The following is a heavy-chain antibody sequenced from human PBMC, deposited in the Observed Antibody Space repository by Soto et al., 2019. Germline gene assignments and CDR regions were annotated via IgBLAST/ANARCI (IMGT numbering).Heavy chain of an antibody. D-gene: IGHD4-17*01. CDR3: ARDSGDYVEGAFY. CDR1: GFTFSSYW. Sequence: GGSLRLSCAASGFTFSSYWMSWIRQAPGKGLEWVANIKKDGSEKYYVDSVKGRFTISRDNAKNSLYLQMNSLRAEDTAVYYCARDSGDYVEGAFYWGQGXLVTVSS. J-gene: IGHJ4*02. V-gene: IGHV3-7*01. CDR2: IKKDGSEK.